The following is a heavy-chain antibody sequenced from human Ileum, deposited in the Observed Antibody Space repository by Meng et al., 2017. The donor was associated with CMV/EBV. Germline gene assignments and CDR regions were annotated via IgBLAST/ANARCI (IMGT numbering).Heavy chain of an antibody. CDR1: GGSITSGNYY. J-gene: IGHJ4*02. V-gene: IGHV4-30-4*08. Sequence: QVQRQEPGPGLVKPSQTLSSTCTLSGGSITSGNYYWSWIRQPPGRGLEWIGYIYYSGSPYYKPSLKSRVTISLDTSKNQFSLNLRSVTATDSAVYYCVRQVVAASFDYWGQGALVTVSS. CDR2: IYYSGSP. CDR3: VRQVVAASFDY. D-gene: IGHD2-15*01.